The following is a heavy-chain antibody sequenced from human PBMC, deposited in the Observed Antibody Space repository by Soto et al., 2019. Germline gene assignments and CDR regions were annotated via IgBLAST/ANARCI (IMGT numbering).Heavy chain of an antibody. CDR1: GDSVSSNSAA. CDR2: TYYRSKWYN. Sequence: SQTLSLTCAISGDSVSSNSAAWNWIRQSPSRGLEWLGRTYYRSKWYNDYAVSVKSRITINPDTSKNQFSLQLNSVTPEDTAVYYCAISLYLDCTNGVCYVFAFDLWGQGKMVTVS. J-gene: IGHJ3*01. D-gene: IGHD2-8*01. V-gene: IGHV6-1*01. CDR3: AISLYLDCTNGVCYVFAFDL.